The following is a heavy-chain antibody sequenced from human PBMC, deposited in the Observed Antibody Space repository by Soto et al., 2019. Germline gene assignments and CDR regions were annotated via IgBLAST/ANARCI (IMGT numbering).Heavy chain of an antibody. CDR1: GFTFSSYG. V-gene: IGHV3-30*18. Sequence: QVQLVESGGGVVQPGRSLRLSCAASGFTFSSYGMHWVRQAPGKGLEWVAVISYDGSNKYYADSVKGRFTISRDNSKNTLYLQMNSLRAEDTAVYYCVNQRIAVADYWGQGTLVTVSS. CDR3: VNQRIAVADY. CDR2: ISYDGSNK. J-gene: IGHJ4*02. D-gene: IGHD6-19*01.